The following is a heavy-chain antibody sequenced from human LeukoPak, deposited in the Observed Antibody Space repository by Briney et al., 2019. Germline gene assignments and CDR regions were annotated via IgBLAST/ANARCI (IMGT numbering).Heavy chain of an antibody. CDR3: ARDILTGYPIYYYYYGMDV. V-gene: IGHV3-30-3*01. D-gene: IGHD3-9*01. J-gene: IGHJ6*02. CDR1: GFTFSSYA. CDR2: ISYDGSNK. Sequence: GGSLRLSCAASGFTFSSYAMHWVRQAPGKGLEWVAVISYDGSNKYYADSVKGRFTISRDNSKNTLYLQMNSLSAEDTAVYYCARDILTGYPIYYYYYGMDVWGQGTTVTVSS.